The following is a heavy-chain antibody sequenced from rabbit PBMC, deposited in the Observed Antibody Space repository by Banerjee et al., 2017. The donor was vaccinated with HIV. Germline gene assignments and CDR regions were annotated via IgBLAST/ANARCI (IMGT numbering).Heavy chain of an antibody. D-gene: IGHD2-1*01. J-gene: IGHJ4*01. CDR2: IDPVFDTT. CDR3: VSYDDYGDRNL. Sequence: QLKESGGGLVQPGGSLKLSCKASGFDFSSYYMNWVRQAPGKGLEWIGYIDPVFDTTYYASWVNGRFTISSHNAQNTLYLQLNSLTAADTATYFCVSYDDYGDRNLWGQGTLVTVS. CDR1: GFDFSSYY. V-gene: IGHV1S7*01.